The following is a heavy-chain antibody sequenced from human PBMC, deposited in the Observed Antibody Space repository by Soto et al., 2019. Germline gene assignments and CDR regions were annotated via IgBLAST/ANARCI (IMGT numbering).Heavy chain of an antibody. J-gene: IGHJ4*02. CDR3: ARDALVVVITTSTGGGYFDY. CDR1: GYTFTSYY. Sequence: QVQLVQSGAEVKKPGASVKVSCKASGYTFTSYYMHWVRQAPGQGLEWMGIINPSGGSTSYAQKFQGRVTMTRDTSTSTVYRERSSRRSEDTAVYYCARDALVVVITTSTGGGYFDYWGQGTLVTVSS. CDR2: INPSGGST. D-gene: IGHD3-22*01. V-gene: IGHV1-46*01.